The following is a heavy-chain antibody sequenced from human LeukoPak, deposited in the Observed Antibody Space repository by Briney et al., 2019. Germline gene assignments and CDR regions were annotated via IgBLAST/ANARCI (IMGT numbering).Heavy chain of an antibody. CDR1: GLTFSSYA. J-gene: IGHJ4*02. Sequence: GGSLRLSCAASGLTFSSYAMSWVRQAPGKGLEWVSGIGGSGGKTYYANSVKGRFTISRDNSKNTLYLQMNSLRAEDTAVYYCAKEFRGGWPFDYWGQGTLVTVSS. CDR2: IGGSGGKT. CDR3: AKEFRGGWPFDY. V-gene: IGHV3-23*01. D-gene: IGHD6-19*01.